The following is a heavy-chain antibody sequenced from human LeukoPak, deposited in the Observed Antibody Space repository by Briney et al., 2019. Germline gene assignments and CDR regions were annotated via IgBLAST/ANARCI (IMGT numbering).Heavy chain of an antibody. D-gene: IGHD3-9*01. CDR1: GYTFTSYD. CDR2: MNPNSGNT. J-gene: IGHJ4*02. CDR3: AKANLRYFDWLPFDY. V-gene: IGHV1-8*01. Sequence: ASVKVSCKASGYTFTSYDINWVRQATGQGLEWMGWMNPNSGNTGYAQKFQGRVTMTRNTSISTAYMELSSLRAEDMALYYCAKANLRYFDWLPFDYWGQGTLVTVSS.